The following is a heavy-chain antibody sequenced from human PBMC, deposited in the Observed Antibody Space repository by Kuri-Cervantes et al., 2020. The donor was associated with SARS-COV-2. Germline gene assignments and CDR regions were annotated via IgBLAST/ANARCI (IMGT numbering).Heavy chain of an antibody. D-gene: IGHD3-3*01. Sequence: SETLSLTCTVSGGSISSSSYYWGWIRQPPGKGLEWIGSIYYSGSTYYNPSLKSRVTISVDTSKNQFSLKLSSVTAADTGVYYCARASTTIYGVLIAVFSWNAFGIWGQGTMVTVSS. J-gene: IGHJ3*02. CDR2: IYYSGST. CDR3: ARASTTIYGVLIAVFSWNAFGI. V-gene: IGHV4-39*07. CDR1: GGSISSSSYY.